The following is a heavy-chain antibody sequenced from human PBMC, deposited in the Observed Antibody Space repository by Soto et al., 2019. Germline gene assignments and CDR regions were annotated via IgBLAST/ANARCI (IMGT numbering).Heavy chain of an antibody. V-gene: IGHV1-18*01. D-gene: IGHD1-1*01. Sequence: QVHLVQSGAEVKKPGASVKVSCKGSSYGFTTYGITCVRQAPGQGLEWMAWISAHNGNTNYAQKLQGRVTVTRDTSTSTAYMELRSLRSDDTAVYYCARGRYGDYWGQGALVTVSS. CDR3: ARGRYGDY. CDR2: ISAHNGNT. J-gene: IGHJ4*02. CDR1: SYGFTTYG.